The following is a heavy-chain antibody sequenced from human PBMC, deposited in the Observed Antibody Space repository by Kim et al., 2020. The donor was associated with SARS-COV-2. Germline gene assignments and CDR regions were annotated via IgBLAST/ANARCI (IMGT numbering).Heavy chain of an antibody. Sequence: YNDYSGYVKMRINIDPDTSKNQVSLQLNSVSPQDTAVYYCARGPDESGMDVWGQGTTVTVSS. J-gene: IGHJ6*02. CDR2: YN. V-gene: IGHV6-1*01. CDR3: ARGPDESGMDV.